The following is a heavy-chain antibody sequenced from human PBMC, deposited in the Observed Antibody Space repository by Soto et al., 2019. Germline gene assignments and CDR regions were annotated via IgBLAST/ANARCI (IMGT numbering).Heavy chain of an antibody. V-gene: IGHV1-69*01. D-gene: IGHD6-6*01. CDR2: IIPIFGTA. CDR3: ARPPYSSSSDYSMDV. CDR1: GGSFNRYT. Sequence: QVQLVQSGAEVKKPGSSVKVSCKASGGSFNRYTIGWVRQAPGQGLEWMGGIIPIFGTAKYAQKFQGRVIITADESANTVYMELSSLRSEDTAVYYCARPPYSSSSDYSMDVWGQGTTVTVSS. J-gene: IGHJ6*02.